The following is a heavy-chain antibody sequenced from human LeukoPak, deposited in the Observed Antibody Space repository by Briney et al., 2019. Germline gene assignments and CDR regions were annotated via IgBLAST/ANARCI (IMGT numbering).Heavy chain of an antibody. Sequence: GGSLRLSCAASGFTFSSYGMHWVRQAPGKGLEWVAVIWYDGSNKYYADSVKGRFTISRDNSKNTLYLQMNSLRAEDTAVYYCARDGTAMAQYYFDYWGQGTLVTVSS. CDR1: GFTFSSYG. D-gene: IGHD5-18*01. CDR3: ARDGTAMAQYYFDY. CDR2: IWYDGSNK. V-gene: IGHV3-33*08. J-gene: IGHJ4*02.